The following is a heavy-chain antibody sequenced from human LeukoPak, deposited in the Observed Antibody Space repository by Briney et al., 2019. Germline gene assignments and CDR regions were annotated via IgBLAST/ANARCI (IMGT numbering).Heavy chain of an antibody. D-gene: IGHD3-22*01. CDR3: ARQLDYYDSSGYGH. V-gene: IGHV3-7*01. CDR1: GFSFSNFW. J-gene: IGHJ4*02. CDR2: IHPEGNEK. Sequence: PGGSLRLSCAVSGFSFSNFWMSWVRQAPGRGLEWVANIHPEGNEKYHVESVKGRFTISRDNTKNLLFLQMNGLRVEDTAVYYCARQLDYYDSSGYGHWGQGTLVTVFS.